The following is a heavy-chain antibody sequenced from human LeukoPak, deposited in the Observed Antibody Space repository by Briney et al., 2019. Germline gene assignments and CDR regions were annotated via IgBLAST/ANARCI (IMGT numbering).Heavy chain of an antibody. CDR2: IYPGDSDT. J-gene: IGHJ4*02. V-gene: IGHV5-51*01. CDR3: ARQAIEVEFDS. Sequence: GESLKISCKGSGYSFSTYWIAWVRQMPGKGLEWMGIIYPGDSDTRYSPSFQGQVTISADMSINTAYLQWSSLKASDTAMYYCARQAIEVEFDSWGQGTLVTVSS. CDR1: GYSFSTYW. D-gene: IGHD5-24*01.